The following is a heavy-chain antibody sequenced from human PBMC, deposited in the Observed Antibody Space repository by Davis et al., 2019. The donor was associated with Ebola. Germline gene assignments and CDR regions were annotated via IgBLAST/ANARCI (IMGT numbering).Heavy chain of an antibody. Sequence: PSETLSLTCTVSGGSISSGGYYWSWIRQHPGKGLEWIGYIYYSGSTYYNPSLKSRVTISVDTSKNQFSLKLSSVTAADTAVYYCARDGYDYVWGSYRYFDYWGQGTLVTVSS. J-gene: IGHJ4*02. V-gene: IGHV4-31*03. CDR2: IYYSGST. D-gene: IGHD3-16*02. CDR3: ARDGYDYVWGSYRYFDY. CDR1: GGSISSGGYY.